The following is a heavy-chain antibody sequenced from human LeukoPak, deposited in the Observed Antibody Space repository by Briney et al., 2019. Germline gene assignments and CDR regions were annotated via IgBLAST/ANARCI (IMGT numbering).Heavy chain of an antibody. CDR2: INPSGGST. CDR3: ARDPVDWLVRYYYGMDV. V-gene: IGHV1-46*01. CDR1: GYSFTSNY. J-gene: IGHJ6*02. Sequence: ASVKVSCKASGYSFTSNYIHWVRQAPGQGLEWMGMINPSGGSTSYAQKFQGRVTMTRDTSTSTVYMELSSLRSEDTAVYYCARDPVDWLVRYYYGMDVWGQGTTVTVSS. D-gene: IGHD3-9*01.